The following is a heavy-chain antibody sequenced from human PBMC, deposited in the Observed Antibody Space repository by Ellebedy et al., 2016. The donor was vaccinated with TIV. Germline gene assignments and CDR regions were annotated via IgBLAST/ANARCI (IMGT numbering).Heavy chain of an antibody. J-gene: IGHJ4*02. CDR2: VNPATGGT. CDR3: AREMSVDGRMYDY. CDR1: GDSFTAHY. V-gene: IGHV1-2*02. Sequence: ASVKVSCXTSGDSFTAHYMHWVRLASGQGLEWMGRVNPATGGTDYAQNLQGRVTMTRDTSIDTAFLELSSLRSDDTAVYYCAREMSVDGRMYDYWGQGTLVTVSS. D-gene: IGHD6-19*01.